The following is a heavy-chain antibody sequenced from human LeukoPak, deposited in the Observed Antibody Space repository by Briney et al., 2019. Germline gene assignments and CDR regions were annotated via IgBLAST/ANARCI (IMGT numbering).Heavy chain of an antibody. CDR3: GEHGDYFVRRGSYAY. CDR1: GYSFTSNW. D-gene: IGHD3-22*01. J-gene: IGHJ4*02. Sequence: GESLKISCKGSGYSFTSNWIGWVRQMPGKGLEWMGIIYPGDSDTRYSPSFQGQISISADKSISTAYLQWNSLTASDTAMYYLGEHGDYFVRRGSYAYWGQGTLVTVSS. CDR2: IYPGDSDT. V-gene: IGHV5-51*01.